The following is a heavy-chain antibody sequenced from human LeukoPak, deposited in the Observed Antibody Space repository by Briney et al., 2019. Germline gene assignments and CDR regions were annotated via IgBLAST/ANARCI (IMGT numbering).Heavy chain of an antibody. CDR1: GGTFSSYA. J-gene: IGHJ1*01. Sequence: SVTVSCKASGGTFSSYAISWARQAPGQGLEWMGGIIPIFGTANYAQKFQGRVTITADESTSTAYMELSSLRSEDTAVYYCAREAITESGYKGYFQHWGQGTLVTVSS. CDR2: IIPIFGTA. D-gene: IGHD1-14*01. CDR3: AREAITESGYKGYFQH. V-gene: IGHV1-69*01.